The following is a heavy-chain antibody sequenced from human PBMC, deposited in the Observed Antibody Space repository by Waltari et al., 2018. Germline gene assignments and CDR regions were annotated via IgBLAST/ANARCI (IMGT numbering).Heavy chain of an antibody. CDR3: AGERWFGESPTKTY. V-gene: IGHV4-4*07. Sequence: QVQLQESGPGLVKPSETLSLTCTVSGGSIRSYYWSWIRQPAGKGLEWIGRIYTSGSTNYNPSLKSRVTMSVDTSKNQFSLKLSSVTAADTAVYYCAGERWFGESPTKTYWGQGTLVTVSS. D-gene: IGHD3-10*01. J-gene: IGHJ4*02. CDR1: GGSIRSYY. CDR2: IYTSGST.